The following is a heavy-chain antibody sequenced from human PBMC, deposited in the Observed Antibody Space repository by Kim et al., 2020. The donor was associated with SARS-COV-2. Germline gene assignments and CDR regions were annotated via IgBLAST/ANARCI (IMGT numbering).Heavy chain of an antibody. CDR3: ARGPRGALGGVRGVLS. J-gene: IGHJ5*02. D-gene: IGHD3-10*01. Sequence: SETLSLTCAVYGGSFSGYYWSWIRQPPGKGLEWIGEINHSGSTNYNPSLKSRVTISVDTSKNQFSLKLSSVTAADTAVYYCARGPRGALGGVRGVLSWCQGTLVTVSS. V-gene: IGHV4-34*01. CDR1: GGSFSGYY. CDR2: INHSGST.